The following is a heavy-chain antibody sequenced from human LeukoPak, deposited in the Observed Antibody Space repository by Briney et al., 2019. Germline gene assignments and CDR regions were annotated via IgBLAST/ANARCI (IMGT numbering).Heavy chain of an antibody. CDR2: ISGSGGST. Sequence: PGGSLRLSCAASGFTFSSYAMSWVRQAPGKGLEWGSAISGSGGSTYYADSVKGRFTISRDNSKNTLYLQMNSLRAEDTAVYYCARVRSQYGYSDYWGQGTLVTVSS. D-gene: IGHD2-8*01. V-gene: IGHV3-23*01. CDR1: GFTFSSYA. J-gene: IGHJ4*02. CDR3: ARVRSQYGYSDY.